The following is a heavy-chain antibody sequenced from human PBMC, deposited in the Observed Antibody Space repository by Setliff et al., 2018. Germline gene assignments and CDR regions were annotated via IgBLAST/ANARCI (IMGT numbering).Heavy chain of an antibody. V-gene: IGHV3-21*04. CDR2: ISPYSDYI. J-gene: IGHJ4*02. D-gene: IGHD3-10*01. Sequence: PGGSLRLSGAASAFTLGTYSMHWVRQAPGKGLAWVSSISPYSDYIYYADSVKGRFTVSRDSSQNIIHLQLDSLRAEETGKSFCARADRDSYYPYYFDFWGQGALVTVSS. CDR1: AFTLGTYS. CDR3: ARADRDSYYPYYFDF.